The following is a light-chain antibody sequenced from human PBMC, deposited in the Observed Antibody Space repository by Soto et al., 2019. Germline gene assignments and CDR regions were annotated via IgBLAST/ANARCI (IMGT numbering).Light chain of an antibody. CDR1: SSDVGGYNY. V-gene: IGLV2-14*03. J-gene: IGLJ2*01. CDR3: SSYTRRSTLV. Sequence: QSALTQPASVSGSPGQSITISCTGTSSDVGGYNYVSWYQQHPGKAPKLLIYDVGSRPSGVSNRFSGSKSGNTASLTISGLQAEDEADYYCSSYTRRSTLVFGGGTKVTVL. CDR2: DVG.